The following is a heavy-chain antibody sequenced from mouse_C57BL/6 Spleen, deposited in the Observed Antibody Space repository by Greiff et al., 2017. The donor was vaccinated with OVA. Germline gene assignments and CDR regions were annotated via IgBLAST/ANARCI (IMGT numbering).Heavy chain of an antibody. D-gene: IGHD1-1*01. Sequence: VQLQQPGAELVKPGASVKLSCKASGYTFPSYWMHWVKQRPGRGLEWIGRIDPNSGGTKYHEKFKSKATLTVDKPSSTAYMQLSSLTSEDSAVYYCARSYGSSYNAMDYWGQGTSVTVSS. V-gene: IGHV1-72*01. J-gene: IGHJ4*01. CDR2: IDPNSGGT. CDR3: ARSYGSSYNAMDY. CDR1: GYTFPSYW.